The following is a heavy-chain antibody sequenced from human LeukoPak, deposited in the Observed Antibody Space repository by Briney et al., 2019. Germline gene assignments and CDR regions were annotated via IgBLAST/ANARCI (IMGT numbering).Heavy chain of an antibody. J-gene: IGHJ6*03. CDR2: IYSGGST. CDR1: GFTVSSNY. Sequence: GGSLRLSCAASGFTVSSNYMSWVRQAPGKGLEWVSVIYSGGSTYYADSVKGRFTISRDNSKNTLYLQMNSLRAEDTAVYYCARDSGWGSSSYWSHMDVWGKGTTVTVSS. CDR3: ARDSGWGSSSYWSHMDV. D-gene: IGHD6-13*01. V-gene: IGHV3-53*01.